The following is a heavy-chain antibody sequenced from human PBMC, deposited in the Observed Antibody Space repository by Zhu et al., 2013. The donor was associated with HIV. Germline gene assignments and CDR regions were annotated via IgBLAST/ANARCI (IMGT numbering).Heavy chain of an antibody. CDR3: ASPSSPQYDILTGYYFDY. Sequence: QVQLVQSGAEVKKPGSSVKVSCKASGGTFSSYAISWVRQAPGQGLEWMGGIIPIFGTANYAQKFQGRVTITADESTSTAYMELSSLRSEDTAVYYCASPSSPQYDILTGYYFDYWAEGTLVTVSS. CDR2: IIPIFGTA. D-gene: IGHD3-9*01. V-gene: IGHV1-69*01. J-gene: IGHJ4*02. CDR1: GGTFSSYA.